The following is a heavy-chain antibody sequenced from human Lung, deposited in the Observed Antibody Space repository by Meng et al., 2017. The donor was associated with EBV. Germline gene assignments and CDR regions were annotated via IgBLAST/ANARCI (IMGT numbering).Heavy chain of an antibody. CDR3: AIGTASYGPFDN. Sequence: QHTVPYIVNPSQPPTLTCSVSGASITLHNWWTGLRPSPGKGLEWIGEIHLTGMTTYNPSLESRVTLSVDKSKNSFSLQVTSVTAADTAVYYCAIGTASYGPFDNWSQGTLVTVSS. CDR1: GASITLHNW. CDR2: IHLTGMT. J-gene: IGHJ4*01. D-gene: IGHD4-17*01. V-gene: IGHV4-4*02.